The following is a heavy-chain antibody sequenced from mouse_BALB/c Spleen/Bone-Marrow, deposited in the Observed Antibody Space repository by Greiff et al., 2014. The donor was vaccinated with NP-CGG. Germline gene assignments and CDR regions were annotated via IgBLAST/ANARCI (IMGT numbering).Heavy chain of an antibody. CDR1: GFSLTVHS. V-gene: IGHV2-6-7*01. J-gene: IGHJ4*01. Sequence: VQRVESGPGLVAPSQSLSITCTVSGFSLTVHSINWVRQPPGKGLEWLGMIWGDGSPDYNSVLKSRLSISKDNSKSQVFLKMNSLQIDDTARYNCDRDGYPHVMDYWGQGTSVTVSS. CDR2: IWGDGSP. D-gene: IGHD2-14*01. CDR3: DRDGYPHVMDY.